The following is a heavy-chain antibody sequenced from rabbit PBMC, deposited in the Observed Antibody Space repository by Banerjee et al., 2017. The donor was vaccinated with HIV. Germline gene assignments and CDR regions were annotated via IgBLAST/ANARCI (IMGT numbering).Heavy chain of an antibody. J-gene: IGHJ4*01. CDR1: GFSFSSSYY. CDR3: AREGYVSSSAVHNAFTL. V-gene: IGHV1S40*01. D-gene: IGHD1-1*01. CDR2: INAGSSGTT. Sequence: QSLEESGGDLVKPGASLTLTCTASGFSFSSSYYMCWVRQAPGKGLEWIACINAGSSGTTYYASWAKGRFTISKTSSTTVTLQMTSLTAADTATYFCAREGYVSSSAVHNAFTLWGPGTLVTVS.